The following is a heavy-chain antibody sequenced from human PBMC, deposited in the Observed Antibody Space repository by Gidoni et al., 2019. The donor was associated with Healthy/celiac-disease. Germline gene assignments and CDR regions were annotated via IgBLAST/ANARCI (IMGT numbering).Heavy chain of an antibody. J-gene: IGHJ3*02. CDR3: ARDAYYYDSSGYYAFDI. CDR1: GGSISSYS. V-gene: IGHV4-4*07. CDR2: IHTSGST. D-gene: IGHD3-22*01. Sequence: QVQLQESGPGLVKPSETLSLTCTVSGGSISSYSWGWIRQPAGKGLEWIWRIHTSGSTNYNPSLKSRVTMSVDTSKNQFSLKLSSVTAADTAVHYCARDAYYYDSSGYYAFDIWGQGTMVTVSS.